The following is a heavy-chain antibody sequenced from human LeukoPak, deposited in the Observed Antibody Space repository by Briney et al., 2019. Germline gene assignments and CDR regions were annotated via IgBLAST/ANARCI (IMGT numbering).Heavy chain of an antibody. D-gene: IGHD3-22*01. J-gene: IGHJ4*02. Sequence: SETLSLTCNVSGGSITSHSWNWIRQSPGKGLEWIGYTYYSGATNYSPSLKSRVTISLDTSKSQISLKLNSVTAADTAMYYCARAISSGSPKGLDYWGQGTPFTVSS. V-gene: IGHV4-59*11. CDR1: GGSITSHS. CDR3: ARAISSGSPKGLDY. CDR2: TYYSGAT.